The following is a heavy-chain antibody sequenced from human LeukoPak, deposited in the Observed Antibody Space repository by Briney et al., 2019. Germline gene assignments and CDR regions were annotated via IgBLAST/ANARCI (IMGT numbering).Heavy chain of an antibody. CDR1: GGSISSGGYY. J-gene: IGHJ4*02. Sequence: PSETLSLTCTVSGGSISSGGYYWSWIRQPPGKGLEWIGYIYHSGSTYYNPSLKSRVTISVDRSKNQFSLKLSSVTAADTAVYYCARASGSYFFDYWGQGTLVTVSS. CDR2: IYHSGST. CDR3: ARASGSYFFDY. V-gene: IGHV4-30-2*01. D-gene: IGHD1-26*01.